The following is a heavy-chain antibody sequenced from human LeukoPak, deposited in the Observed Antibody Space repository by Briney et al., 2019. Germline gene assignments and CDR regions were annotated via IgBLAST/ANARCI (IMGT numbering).Heavy chain of an antibody. Sequence: SETLSLTCTVSGYSISSGYYWGWLRQPPGQGLEWIGSIYHSGSTYYNPSLKSRVTISVDTSKNQFSLKLSSVTAADTAVYYCARSPHYDFWSAPFDYWGQGTLVTVSS. D-gene: IGHD3-3*01. CDR1: GYSISSGYY. J-gene: IGHJ4*02. V-gene: IGHV4-38-2*02. CDR3: ARSPHYDFWSAPFDY. CDR2: IYHSGST.